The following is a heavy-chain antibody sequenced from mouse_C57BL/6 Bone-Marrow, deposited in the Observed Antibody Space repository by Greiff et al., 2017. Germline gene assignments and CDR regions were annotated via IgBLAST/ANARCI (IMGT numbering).Heavy chain of an antibody. CDR3: AKGDGSNPYYFDY. J-gene: IGHJ2*01. D-gene: IGHD1-1*01. Sequence: QVQLKESGPGLVQPSQSLSITCTVSGFSLTSYGVHWVRQSPGKGLEWLGVIWSGGSTDYNAAFMSRLSITKDNAKSQVFFKMNSLQADDTAIYYCAKGDGSNPYYFDYWGQGTTLTVSS. CDR2: IWSGGST. CDR1: GFSLTSYG. V-gene: IGHV2-5*01.